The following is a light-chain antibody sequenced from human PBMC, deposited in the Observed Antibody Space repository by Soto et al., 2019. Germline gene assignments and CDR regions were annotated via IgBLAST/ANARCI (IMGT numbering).Light chain of an antibody. J-gene: IGKJ1*01. CDR3: QQYGSARPWA. V-gene: IGKV3-20*01. Sequence: EIVLTQSPGTLSLSPGERATLSCRASQSVSSYYLAWYQQKPGQAPRLLIHGASNRATGVPDRFSGSGSGTDFTLTISRLEPEDFAAYYCQQYGSARPWAFGQGTKVEI. CDR2: GAS. CDR1: QSVSSYY.